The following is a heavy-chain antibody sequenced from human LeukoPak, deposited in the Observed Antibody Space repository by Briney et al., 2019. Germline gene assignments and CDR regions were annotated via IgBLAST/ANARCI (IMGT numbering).Heavy chain of an antibody. J-gene: IGHJ4*02. CDR2: IKQDGSEK. Sequence: GGSLRLSCAASGFTFSAYWMSWVRQAPGKGLEWVANIKQDGSEKYYVDSVRGRFTISRDYAKNSMYLQMNSLTAEDTAVYYCAGGGSGWYGYWGQGTLVTVSS. D-gene: IGHD6-19*01. CDR3: AGGGSGWYGY. V-gene: IGHV3-7*01. CDR1: GFTFSAYW.